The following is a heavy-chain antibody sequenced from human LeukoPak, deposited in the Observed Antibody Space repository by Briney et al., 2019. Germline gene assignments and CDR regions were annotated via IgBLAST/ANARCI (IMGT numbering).Heavy chain of an antibody. V-gene: IGHV4-4*07. D-gene: IGHD3-10*01. CDR2: IYTSAHT. CDR1: GGSISNYY. CDR3: ARDRVRTEFDP. J-gene: IGHJ5*02. Sequence: PSETLSLTCTVSGGSISNYYWSWLRQPAGKGLEWIGRIYTSAHTNYNPSLKSRVSMSVDTSKNQFSLTLSSVTAADTAVYFCARDRVRTEFDPWGQGILVTVSS.